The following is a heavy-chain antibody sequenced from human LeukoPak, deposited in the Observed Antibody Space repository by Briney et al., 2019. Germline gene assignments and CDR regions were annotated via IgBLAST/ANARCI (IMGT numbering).Heavy chain of an antibody. CDR3: ARDLYYYGSGNYVPGFPDY. J-gene: IGHJ4*02. Sequence: QTGGSLRLSCAASGFYFSSYWMSWVRQAPGKGLEWVSYISSSRSNTIYYADSVKGRFTISRDDAKNSLYLQMNSLRAEDTAVYYCARDLYYYGSGNYVPGFPDYWGQGTLVTVSS. CDR1: GFYFSSYW. D-gene: IGHD3-10*01. CDR2: ISSSRSNTI. V-gene: IGHV3-48*03.